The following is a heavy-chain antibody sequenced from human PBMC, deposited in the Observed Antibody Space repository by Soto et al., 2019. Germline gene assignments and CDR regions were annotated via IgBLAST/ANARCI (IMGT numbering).Heavy chain of an antibody. J-gene: IGHJ4*02. Sequence: GGSLRLSCAASGFTFSNSYMGWVRQAPGKGLEWVANIKHDGSDKYYVDSVKGRFTISRDNTKNSLFLQMNSLRAEDTALYYCARVSAGWHYFDYWGQGTPVTVSS. CDR2: IKHDGSDK. CDR3: ARVSAGWHYFDY. CDR1: GFTFSNSY. V-gene: IGHV3-7*01. D-gene: IGHD6-19*01.